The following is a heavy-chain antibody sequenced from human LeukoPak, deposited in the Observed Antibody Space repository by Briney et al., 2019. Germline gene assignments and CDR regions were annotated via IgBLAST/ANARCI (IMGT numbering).Heavy chain of an antibody. V-gene: IGHV4-34*01. CDR3: ARHLLGAYYYGSSGSRDAFDI. CDR2: INHSGST. Sequence: SETLSLTCAVYGGSFSGYYWSWIRQPPGKGLEWIGEINHSGSTNYNPSLKSRVTISVDTSKNQFSLKLSSVTAADTAVYYCARHLLGAYYYGSSGSRDAFDIWGQGTMVTVSS. D-gene: IGHD3-22*01. J-gene: IGHJ3*02. CDR1: GGSFSGYY.